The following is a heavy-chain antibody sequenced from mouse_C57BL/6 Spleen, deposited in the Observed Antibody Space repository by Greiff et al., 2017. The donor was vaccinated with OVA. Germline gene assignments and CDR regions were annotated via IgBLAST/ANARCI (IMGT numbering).Heavy chain of an antibody. CDR2: IYPSDSGT. CDR3: ARSWSGLQQDY. CDR1: GYTFTSYW. D-gene: IGHD2-2*01. V-gene: IGHV1-61*01. Sequence: VQLQQPGAELVRPGSSVKLSCKASGYTFTSYWMDWVKQRPGQGLEWIGNIYPSDSGTHYNQKFKDKATLTVDKSSSTAYMQLSSLTSEDSAVYYCARSWSGLQQDYWGQGTTLTVSS. J-gene: IGHJ2*01.